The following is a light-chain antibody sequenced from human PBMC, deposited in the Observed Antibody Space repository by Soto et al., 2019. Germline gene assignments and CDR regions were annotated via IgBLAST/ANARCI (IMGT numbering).Light chain of an antibody. CDR2: LGS. V-gene: IGKV2-28*01. CDR3: MQGLHIPIT. J-gene: IGKJ5*01. CDR1: QSLLHSNGKNY. Sequence: DFVMTQSPLSLAVTPGEPAAISCRSNQSLLHSNGKNYLNWFLQKPGQSPQVLINLGSNRASGVPDRFNGSGSGTDFTLKISRVEAEDVGVYYCMQGLHIPITFGQGTRLEIK.